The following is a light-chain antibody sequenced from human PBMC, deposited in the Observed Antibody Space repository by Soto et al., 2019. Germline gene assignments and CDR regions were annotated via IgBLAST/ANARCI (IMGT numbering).Light chain of an antibody. Sequence: QSALTQPASVSGSPGQSITISCTGTSSDVGGYNYVSWYQHHPGKAPKLMIYDVTTRPSGVSNRFSGSKSGNTASLTISGLQAEDEADYYCSSYTSSSTLVFGTGTKVPS. J-gene: IGLJ1*01. V-gene: IGLV2-14*03. CDR3: SSYTSSSTLV. CDR2: DVT. CDR1: SSDVGGYNY.